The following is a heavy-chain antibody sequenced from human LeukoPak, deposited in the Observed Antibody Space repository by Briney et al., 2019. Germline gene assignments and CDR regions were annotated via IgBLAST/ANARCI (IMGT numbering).Heavy chain of an antibody. CDR1: GGSISSYY. Sequence: PSETLSLTCTVSGGSISSYYWSWIRQPPGKGLEWIGSIYYSGSTYYNPSLKSRVTISVDTSKNQFSLKLSSVTAADTAVYYCARATWIQLWFTTEAPFDYWGQGTLVTVSS. V-gene: IGHV4-39*07. J-gene: IGHJ4*02. CDR2: IYYSGST. D-gene: IGHD5-18*01. CDR3: ARATWIQLWFTTEAPFDY.